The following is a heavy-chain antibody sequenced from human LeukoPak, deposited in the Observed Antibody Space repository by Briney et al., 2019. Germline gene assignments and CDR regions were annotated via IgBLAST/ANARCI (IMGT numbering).Heavy chain of an antibody. CDR1: GYTFTGYY. D-gene: IGHD3-22*01. Sequence: ASVKVSCKASGYTFTGYYMHWVRQAPGQGLEWMGRINPNSGGTNYAQKFQGRVTMTRDTSISTAYMELSRLRSDDTAVYYCARDSTGYYDSSGYPGDFDYWGRRTLVTVSS. J-gene: IGHJ4*02. V-gene: IGHV1-2*06. CDR2: INPNSGGT. CDR3: ARDSTGYYDSSGYPGDFDY.